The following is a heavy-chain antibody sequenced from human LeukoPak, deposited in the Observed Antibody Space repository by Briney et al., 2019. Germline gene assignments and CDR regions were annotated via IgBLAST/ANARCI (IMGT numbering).Heavy chain of an antibody. CDR1: GGSINSYY. V-gene: IGHV4-59*01. CDR3: ARALGSSVTHYYMDV. D-gene: IGHD6-6*01. J-gene: IGHJ6*03. Sequence: SETLSLTCTVSGGSINSYYWSWIRRPPGKGLEWIGYIYYSGSTKYNPSLESRVTISVDTSKNQFSLKLSSVTAADTAVYYCARALGSSVTHYYMDVWGKGTTVTVSS. CDR2: IYYSGST.